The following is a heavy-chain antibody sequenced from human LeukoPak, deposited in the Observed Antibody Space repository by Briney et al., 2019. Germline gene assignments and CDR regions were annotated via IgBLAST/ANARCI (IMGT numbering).Heavy chain of an antibody. CDR3: ARGTIAAPPGWYFDL. D-gene: IGHD6-13*01. CDR2: IYYSGST. CDR1: GGSISSSSYY. V-gene: IGHV4-39*01. Sequence: SETLSLTCTVSGGSISSSSYYWGWIRQPPGKGLEWIGIIYYSGSTYYNPSLKSRVTISVDTSKNQFSLKLSSVTAADTAVYYCARGTIAAPPGWYFDLWGRGTLVTVSS. J-gene: IGHJ2*01.